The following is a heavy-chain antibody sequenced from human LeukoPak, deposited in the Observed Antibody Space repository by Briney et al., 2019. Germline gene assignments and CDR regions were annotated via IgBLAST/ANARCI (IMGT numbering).Heavy chain of an antibody. D-gene: IGHD6-19*01. CDR3: VKDPAVAGTRYFDY. V-gene: IGHV3-64D*09. CDR2: ISSNGGST. Sequence: GGSLRLSCSASGFTFSSYAMHWVRQAPGKGLEYVSAISSNGGSTSYADSVKGRFTISRDNSKNTLYLQMRSLRAEDTAVYYCVKDPAVAGTRYFDYWGQGTLVTVSS. CDR1: GFTFSSYA. J-gene: IGHJ4*02.